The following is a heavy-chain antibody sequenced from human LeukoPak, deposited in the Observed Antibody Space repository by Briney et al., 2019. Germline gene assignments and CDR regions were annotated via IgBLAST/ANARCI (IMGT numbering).Heavy chain of an antibody. CDR1: GGTFSSYA. CDR3: ARESPSPYFFDF. V-gene: IGHV1-69*04. D-gene: IGHD3-10*01. J-gene: IGHJ4*02. Sequence: SVKVSCKASGGTFSSYAISWVRQAPGQGLEWMGRIIPILGIANYAQKFQGRVTMTRDMSTSTVYMELASLRSEDTAVYSCARESPSPYFFDFWGQGTPVTVSS. CDR2: IIPILGIA.